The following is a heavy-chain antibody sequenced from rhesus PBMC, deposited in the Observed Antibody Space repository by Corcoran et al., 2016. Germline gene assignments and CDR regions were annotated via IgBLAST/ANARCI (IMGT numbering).Heavy chain of an antibody. CDR3: AKWTALYGLDS. D-gene: IGHD3-3*01. CDR2: IDPIVPDT. V-gene: IGHV5-2*01. Sequence: EVQLVQSGAEVKRPGESLKISCKTSGYSFTSYWISWVRQMPGKGLEWMGAIDPIVPDTNYRPSFQGQFTISADKSITTTYLQWSGLKASDSATYYCAKWTALYGLDSWGQGVVVTVSS. J-gene: IGHJ6*01. CDR1: GYSFTSYW.